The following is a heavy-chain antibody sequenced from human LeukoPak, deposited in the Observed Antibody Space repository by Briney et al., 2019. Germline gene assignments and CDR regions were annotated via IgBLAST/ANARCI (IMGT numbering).Heavy chain of an antibody. D-gene: IGHD5-12*01. J-gene: IGHJ4*02. CDR3: AREGYDL. V-gene: IGHV3-48*01. CDR2: ISSDSSTI. CDR1: GFTFSSYG. Sequence: GGSLRLSCAASGFTFSSYGMNWVRQAPGKGLEWLSYISSDSSTIYYADSVKGRFTISRDNAKNSLYLQVNSLRAEDTAVYYCAREGYDLGGQGTLVTVSS.